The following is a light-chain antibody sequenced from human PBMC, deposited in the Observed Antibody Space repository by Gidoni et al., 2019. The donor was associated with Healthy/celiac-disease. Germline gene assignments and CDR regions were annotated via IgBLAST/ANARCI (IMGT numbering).Light chain of an antibody. J-gene: IGKJ2*01. CDR2: AAS. CDR3: QQLNSYPMYT. V-gene: IGKV1-9*01. CDR1: QGISSY. Sequence: DIQFTQSPSFLSASVGDRVTITCRASQGISSYLAWYQQKPGKAPKLLIYAASTLQSGVPSRFSGSGSGTEFTLTISSLQPEDFATYYCQQLNSYPMYTFGQGTKLEIK.